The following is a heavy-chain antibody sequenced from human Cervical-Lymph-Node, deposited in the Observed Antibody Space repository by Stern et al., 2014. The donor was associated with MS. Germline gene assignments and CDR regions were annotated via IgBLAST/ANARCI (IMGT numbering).Heavy chain of an antibody. Sequence: QVQLVQSGAEVKKPGSSVKVSCKASGGTFSSYAISWVRQAPGQGLEWMGGIIPIFRTPNYAQKFQGRFTITADESTSTAYMELSSLRSEDTAVYYCARDRMSIAAAGTNWFDPWGQGTLVTVSS. CDR2: IIPIFRTP. CDR1: GGTFSSYA. J-gene: IGHJ5*02. V-gene: IGHV1-69*12. CDR3: ARDRMSIAAAGTNWFDP. D-gene: IGHD6-13*01.